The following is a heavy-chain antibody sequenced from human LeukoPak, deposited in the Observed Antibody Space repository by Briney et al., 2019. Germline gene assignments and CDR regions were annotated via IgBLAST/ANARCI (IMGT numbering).Heavy chain of an antibody. CDR2: FDPEDGET. D-gene: IGHD3-16*01. Sequence: ASVKVSCKVSGYTLTAISILMVSRAPGKGLEWMGGFDPEDGETIYAQKFQGRVTMTEDTSTDTAYMELTSLRSEDTAVYYCAIPESLRDLQRGDRLWGQGTLVTVSS. CDR3: AIPESLRDLQRGDRL. J-gene: IGHJ4*02. V-gene: IGHV1-24*01. CDR1: GYTLTAIS.